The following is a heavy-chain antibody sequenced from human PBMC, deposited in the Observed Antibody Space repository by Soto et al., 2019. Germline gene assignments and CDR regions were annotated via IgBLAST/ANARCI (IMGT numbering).Heavy chain of an antibody. CDR1: GFTFSSYA. J-gene: IGHJ6*02. CDR3: ARGQVGCSCGSCYYYYGMDV. V-gene: IGHV3-30-3*01. Sequence: QVQLVESGGGVVQPGRSLRLSCAASGFTFSSYAMHWVRQAPGKGLEWVAVISYDGSNKYYADSVKGRFTISRDNSKNTLYLQMNSLRAEDTTVYYCARGQVGCSCGSCYYYYGMDVWGQGTTVTVSS. CDR2: ISYDGSNK. D-gene: IGHD2-15*01.